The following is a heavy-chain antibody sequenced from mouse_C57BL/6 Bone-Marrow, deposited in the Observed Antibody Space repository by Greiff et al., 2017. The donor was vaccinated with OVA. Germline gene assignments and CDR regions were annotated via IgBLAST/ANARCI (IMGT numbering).Heavy chain of an antibody. V-gene: IGHV1-81*01. CDR3: ARGGIYYGNYEGCAD. CDR1: GYTFTSYG. Sequence: VQLQQSGAELARPGASVKLSCKASGYTFTSYGISWVKQSTGPGLEWIGEIYPRSGNTYYNEKFKGKATLTADKSSSTAYMELRSLTSEDSAVYFCARGGIYYGNYEGCADWGQGTLVTVSA. J-gene: IGHJ3*01. CDR2: IYPRSGNT. D-gene: IGHD2-1*01.